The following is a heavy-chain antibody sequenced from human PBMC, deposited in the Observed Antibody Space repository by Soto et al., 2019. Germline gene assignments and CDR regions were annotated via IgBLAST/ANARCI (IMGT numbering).Heavy chain of an antibody. CDR1: GFTFSSYA. Sequence: SGGSLRLSCAASGFTFSSYAMSWVRQAPGKGLEWVSSISGSGGSTYYADSVKGRFTISRDNSKNTLYLQMNSLRAEDTAVYYCASAITIKGTYYGMDVWGQGTTVTVSS. CDR3: ASAITIKGTYYGMDV. CDR2: ISGSGGST. J-gene: IGHJ6*02. V-gene: IGHV3-23*01. D-gene: IGHD3-3*01.